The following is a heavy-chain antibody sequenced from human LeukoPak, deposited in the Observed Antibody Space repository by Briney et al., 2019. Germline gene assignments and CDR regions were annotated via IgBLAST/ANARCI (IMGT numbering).Heavy chain of an antibody. D-gene: IGHD2-2*01. J-gene: IGHJ4*02. V-gene: IGHV1-18*04. Sequence: ASVKVSCKASGYTFTGYYMHWVRQAPGQGLEWMGWISAYNGNTNYAQKLQGRVTMTTDTSTSTAYMELRSLRSDDTAVYYCARDSTIVVPPHFDYWGQGTLVTVSS. CDR3: ARDSTIVVPPHFDY. CDR2: ISAYNGNT. CDR1: GYTFTGYY.